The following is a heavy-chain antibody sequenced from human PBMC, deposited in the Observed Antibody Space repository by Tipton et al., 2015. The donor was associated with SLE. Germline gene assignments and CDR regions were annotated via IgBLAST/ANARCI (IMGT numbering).Heavy chain of an antibody. CDR3: AKDLVVVVEEDYYYPMDV. V-gene: IGHV3-30*02. D-gene: IGHD2-15*01. CDR1: GFTFSEYG. Sequence: SLRLSCAASGFTFSEYGMHWVRQAPGKGLEWVAFMRNDGSKKDYADSVKGRLTISRDNSKNTFYLQMNSLRPDDTAVYYCAKDLVVVVEEDYYYPMDVWGQGTTVTVSS. J-gene: IGHJ6*02. CDR2: MRNDGSKK.